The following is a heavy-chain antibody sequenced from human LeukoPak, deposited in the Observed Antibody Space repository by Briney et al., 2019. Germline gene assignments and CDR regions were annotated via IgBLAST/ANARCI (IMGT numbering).Heavy chain of an antibody. Sequence: GGSLRLSCAASGFTFSNGWMSWVRQAPGKGLEWVGRIRGKSERGTTDYAAPVKGRFTISRDGSTNTVYLHMNSLKTEDTAVYFCTSNLYCSTSSCYTLDNWGQGTLVAVSP. J-gene: IGHJ4*02. D-gene: IGHD2-2*02. CDR2: IRGKSERGTT. V-gene: IGHV3-15*01. CDR3: TSNLYCSTSSCYTLDN. CDR1: GFTFSNGW.